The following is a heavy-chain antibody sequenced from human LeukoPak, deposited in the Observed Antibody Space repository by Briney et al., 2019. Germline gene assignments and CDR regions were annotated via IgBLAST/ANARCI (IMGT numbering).Heavy chain of an antibody. J-gene: IGHJ4*02. V-gene: IGHV3-21*01. CDR2: ISSSSSYI. CDR1: GFTFSSYS. Sequence: PGGSLRLSCAASGFTFSSYSMNWVRQAPGKGLEWVSSISSSSSYIYYADSVKGRFTISRDNAKNSLYLQMNSLRAEDTAVYYCAREPAQLWSPFDYWGQGTLVTVSS. CDR3: AREPAQLWSPFDY. D-gene: IGHD5-18*01.